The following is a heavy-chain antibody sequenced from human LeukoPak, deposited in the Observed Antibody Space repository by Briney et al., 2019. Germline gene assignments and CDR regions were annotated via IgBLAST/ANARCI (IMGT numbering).Heavy chain of an antibody. CDR3: ARDSATGWYGSGSSNPYYFDY. J-gene: IGHJ4*02. Sequence: SQTLFLTCTVSGGSISSGGHYWSWIRQHPGKGLEWIGYIYYSGSTYYNPSLKSRVTISVDTSKNQFSLKLSSVTAADTAVYYCARDSATGWYGSGSSNPYYFDYWGQGTLVTVSS. CDR2: IYYSGST. CDR1: GGSISSGGHY. V-gene: IGHV4-31*03. D-gene: IGHD3-10*01.